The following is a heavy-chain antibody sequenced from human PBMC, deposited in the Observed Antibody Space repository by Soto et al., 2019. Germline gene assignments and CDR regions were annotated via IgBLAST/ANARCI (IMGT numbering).Heavy chain of an antibody. J-gene: IGHJ4*02. CDR3: AREGVDTASAGKFDY. CDR2: ITPIFGTA. Sequence: SVKVSCKASGGTFSSYAISWVRQAPGQGLEWMGGITPIFGTANYAQKFQGRVTITADESTSTAYMELSSLRSEDTAVYYCAREGVDTASAGKFDYWGQGTLVTVSS. CDR1: GGTFSSYA. D-gene: IGHD5-18*01. V-gene: IGHV1-69*13.